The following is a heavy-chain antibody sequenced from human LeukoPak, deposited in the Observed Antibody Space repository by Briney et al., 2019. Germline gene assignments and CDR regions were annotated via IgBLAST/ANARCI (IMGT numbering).Heavy chain of an antibody. V-gene: IGHV4-39*01. Sequence: SETLSLTCTVSGGSISSSSHYWGWIRQPPGKGLEWIGSIYYSGSTYYNPSLKSRVTISVDTSKNQFSLKLSSVTAADTAVYYCARGTGYSSLVFGYWGQGTLVTVSS. D-gene: IGHD6-13*01. CDR1: GGSISSSSHY. CDR3: ARGTGYSSLVFGY. J-gene: IGHJ4*02. CDR2: IYYSGST.